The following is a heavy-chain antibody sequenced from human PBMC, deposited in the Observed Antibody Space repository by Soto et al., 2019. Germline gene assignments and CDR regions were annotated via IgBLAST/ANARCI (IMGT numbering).Heavy chain of an antibody. D-gene: IGHD5-12*01. V-gene: IGHV3-30*09. J-gene: IGHJ4*02. Sequence: QVVLVESGGGVVQPGRSLRLSCAASGFVFSDYAMHWIRQAPGKGLEWLTFISFDGEDSYYEDSVKGRFAITRDSSKNTLYLQMNSLRLEDTAVYYCARSEHGYNAFDYWGRETLVTVSS. CDR3: ARSEHGYNAFDY. CDR1: GFVFSDYA. CDR2: ISFDGEDS.